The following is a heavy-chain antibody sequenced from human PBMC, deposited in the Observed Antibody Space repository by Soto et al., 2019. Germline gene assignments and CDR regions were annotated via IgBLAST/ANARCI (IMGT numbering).Heavy chain of an antibody. J-gene: IGHJ4*02. V-gene: IGHV5-51*01. CDR1: GYTFTSYA. CDR3: ARRVYGYSYAD. D-gene: IGHD5-18*01. Sequence: KVSCKASGYTFTSYAMHWVRQMPGKGLEWMGIIYPGDSDTRYSPSFQGQVTISADKSISTAYLQWSSLKASDTAMYYCARRVYGYSYADWGQGTLVTVSS. CDR2: IYPGDSDT.